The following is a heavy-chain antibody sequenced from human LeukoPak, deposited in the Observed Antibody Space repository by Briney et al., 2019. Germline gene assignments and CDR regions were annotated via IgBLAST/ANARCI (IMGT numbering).Heavy chain of an antibody. CDR1: AFTFSSHS. CDR2: ISSSSNFI. Sequence: VGSLRLSCAASAFTFSSHSMNWVRQAPGKGLEWVSTISSSSNFIYYADSVKGRFTISRDNAKNSLYLQMNSLRAEDTAVYYCARDSGTTFGANYYFDYWGQGTLVTVSS. J-gene: IGHJ4*02. D-gene: IGHD1-1*01. V-gene: IGHV3-21*01. CDR3: ARDSGTTFGANYYFDY.